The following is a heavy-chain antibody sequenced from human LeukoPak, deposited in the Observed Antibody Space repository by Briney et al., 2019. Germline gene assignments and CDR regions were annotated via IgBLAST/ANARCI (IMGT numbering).Heavy chain of an antibody. V-gene: IGHV4-34*01. CDR3: AVVAAVRGSYLDY. Sequence: SETLSLTCAVYGGSFSGYYWSWIRQPPGKGLEWIGEINHSGSTNYNPSLKSRVTISVDTSKNQFSLKLSSVTAADTAVYYCAVVAAVRGSYLDYWGQGTLVTVSS. J-gene: IGHJ4*02. D-gene: IGHD3-16*02. CDR2: INHSGST. CDR1: GGSFSGYY.